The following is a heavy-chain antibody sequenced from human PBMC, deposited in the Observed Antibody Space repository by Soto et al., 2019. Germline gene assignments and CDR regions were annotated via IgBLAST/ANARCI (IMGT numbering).Heavy chain of an antibody. Sequence: GGSLRLSCAASGFTFSSFEMSWVRQAPGKGLEWISYISSNGVTKFYADSVKDRFSISRDNSKNSVHLQLRSLRVEDTAVYYCAREDALYYESRLFWGRGTQVTVYS. CDR2: ISSNGVTK. D-gene: IGHD3-16*01. V-gene: IGHV3-48*03. J-gene: IGHJ4*02. CDR3: AREDALYYESRLF. CDR1: GFTFSSFE.